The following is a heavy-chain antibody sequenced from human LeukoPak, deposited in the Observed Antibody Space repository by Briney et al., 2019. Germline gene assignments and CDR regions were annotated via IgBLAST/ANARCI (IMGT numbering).Heavy chain of an antibody. CDR3: ARGLDTAMAHRFDP. CDR1: GGSFSGYY. CDR2: INHSGST. D-gene: IGHD5-18*01. Sequence: SETLSLTCAVYGGSFSGYYWSWIRQPPGKGLEWIGEINHSGSTNYNPSLKSRVTISVDKSKNQFSLKLSSVTAADTAVYYCARGLDTAMAHRFDPWGQGTLVTVSS. V-gene: IGHV4-34*01. J-gene: IGHJ5*02.